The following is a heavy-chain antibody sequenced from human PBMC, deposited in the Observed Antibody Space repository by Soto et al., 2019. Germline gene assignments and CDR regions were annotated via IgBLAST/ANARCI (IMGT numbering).Heavy chain of an antibody. J-gene: IGHJ4*02. V-gene: IGHV3-53*01. CDR1: GFHVRSNY. Sequence: EVQLVESGGGLIQPGGSLRLSCAASGFHVRSNYMSLVRESPGPRLEWVSIIYGGGSTEYADSVKGRFTISGDISKSTLYVQMSTLRSMDTAIYYCAGGSDSSSLPRFAYLGQGTLVTVFS. CDR3: AGGSDSSSLPRFAY. D-gene: IGHD6-13*01. CDR2: IYGGGST.